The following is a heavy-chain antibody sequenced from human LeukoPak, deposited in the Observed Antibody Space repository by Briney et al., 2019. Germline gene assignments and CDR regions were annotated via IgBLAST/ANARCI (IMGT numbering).Heavy chain of an antibody. J-gene: IGHJ3*01. CDR3: AIIGAHTVAFDV. CDR1: GGSFSSSP. CDR2: IVPIFGTA. V-gene: IGHV1-69*13. Sequence: SVKVSCKASGGSFSSSPINWMRQAPGQGLEWMGSIVPIFGTAKSAQKFQGRVTITADESTTTAHLELSGLRSEDTAVYYCAIIGAHTVAFDVGSQGTMVSVSS.